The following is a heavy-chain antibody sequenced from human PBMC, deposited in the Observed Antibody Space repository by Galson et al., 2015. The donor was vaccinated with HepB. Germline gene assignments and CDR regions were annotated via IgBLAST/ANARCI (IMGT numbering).Heavy chain of an antibody. Sequence: SLRLSCAASGFTFSSYAMHWVRQAPGKGLEWVAVISYDGSNKYYADSVKGRFTISRDNSKNTLYLQMNSLRAEDTAVYYCTTSTSSGEVYWGQGTLVTVSS. CDR2: ISYDGSNK. V-gene: IGHV3-30*04. CDR1: GFTFSSYA. D-gene: IGHD6-6*01. J-gene: IGHJ4*02. CDR3: TTSTSSGEVY.